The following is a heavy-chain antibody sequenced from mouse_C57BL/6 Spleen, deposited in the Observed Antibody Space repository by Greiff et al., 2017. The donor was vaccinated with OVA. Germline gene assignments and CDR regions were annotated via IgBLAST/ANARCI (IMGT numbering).Heavy chain of an antibody. Sequence: QVQLQQSGAELVKPGASVKISCKASGYAFSSYWMNWVKQRPGKGLEWIGQLSPGDGDTTYNGKFKGKATLTADKSSSTAYMQLSSLTSEDSAVYFCARSGDYDVVCWCADWGQGTLVTVSA. D-gene: IGHD2-4*01. V-gene: IGHV1-80*01. CDR2: LSPGDGDT. CDR3: ARSGDYDVVCWCAD. J-gene: IGHJ3*01. CDR1: GYAFSSYW.